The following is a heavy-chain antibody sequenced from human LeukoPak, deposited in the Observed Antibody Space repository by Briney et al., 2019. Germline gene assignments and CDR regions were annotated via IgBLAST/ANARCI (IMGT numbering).Heavy chain of an antibody. D-gene: IGHD2-2*01. V-gene: IGHV4-61*02. CDR1: GGSISSGSYY. J-gene: IGHJ2*01. CDR3: ARRCSSTNCFVWYFDS. Sequence: SETLSLTCTAYGGSISSGSYYWSWIRQPAGKGLEWIGRISTSGSTNYNPSLKSRVTISIDTSKNQFSLKLSSVTAADTAVYYCARRCSSTNCFVWYFDSWGRGTLVTVSS. CDR2: ISTSGST.